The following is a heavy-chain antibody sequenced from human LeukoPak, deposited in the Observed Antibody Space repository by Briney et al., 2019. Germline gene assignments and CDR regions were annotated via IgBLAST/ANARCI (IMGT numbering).Heavy chain of an antibody. CDR2: IWYDGSNK. J-gene: IGHJ6*02. CDR3: ARDVSRGYLRPLDV. CDR1: GFTFSNYD. D-gene: IGHD5-18*01. Sequence: PGRSLRLSCAGSGFTFSNYDMHWARRAPDKGLEWVALIWYDGSNKYYADSVKGRFTISRDISKNTLNLQMNSLRVEDTAVYYCARDVSRGYLRPLDVWGQGTTVTVSS. V-gene: IGHV3-33*01.